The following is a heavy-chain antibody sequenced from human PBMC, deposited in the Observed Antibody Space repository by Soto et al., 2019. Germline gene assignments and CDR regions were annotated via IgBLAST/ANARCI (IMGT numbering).Heavy chain of an antibody. CDR2: IIPILGIA. J-gene: IGHJ4*02. CDR1: GGTFSSYT. Sequence: QVQLVQSGAEVKKPGSSVKVSCKASGGTFSSYTISWVRQAPGQGLEWMGRIIPILGIANYAQKFQGRVTITEDKSTSTADMELSSLRSEDTAVYYCAREISAARRDGGYCGQGTLVSVSS. V-gene: IGHV1-69*08. CDR3: AREISAARRDGGY. D-gene: IGHD3-16*01.